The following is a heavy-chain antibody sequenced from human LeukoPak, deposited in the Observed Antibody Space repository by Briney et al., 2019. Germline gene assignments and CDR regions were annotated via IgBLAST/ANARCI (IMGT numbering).Heavy chain of an antibody. CDR2: ISAYNGNT. J-gene: IGHJ6*02. V-gene: IGHV1-18*01. CDR3: ARDIVVVPAVTRYYYYGMDV. Sequence: GASVKVSCKASGYTFTSYGISWVRQAPGQGLEWMGWISAYNGNTNYAQKLQGRVTMTTDTSTSTAYMELRSLRSDDTAVYYCARDIVVVPAVTRYYYYGMDVWGQGTTVTVSS. CDR1: GYTFTSYG. D-gene: IGHD2-2*01.